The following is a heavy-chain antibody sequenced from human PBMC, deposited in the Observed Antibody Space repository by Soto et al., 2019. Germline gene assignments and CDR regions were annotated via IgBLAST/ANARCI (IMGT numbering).Heavy chain of an antibody. D-gene: IGHD6-19*01. CDR2: IWYDGSNK. J-gene: IGHJ5*02. CDR1: GFTFSSYG. V-gene: IGHV3-33*01. CDR3: ARSGEWLRLGWFDP. Sequence: ESGGGVVQPGRSLRLSCAASGFTFSSYGMHWVRQAPGKGLEWVAVIWYDGSNKYYADSVKGRFTISRDNSKNTLYLQMNSLRAEDTAVYYCARSGEWLRLGWFDPWGQGTLVTVS.